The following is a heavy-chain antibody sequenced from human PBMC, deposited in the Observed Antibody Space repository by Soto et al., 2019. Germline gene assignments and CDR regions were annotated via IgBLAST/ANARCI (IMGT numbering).Heavy chain of an antibody. CDR2: IYHIGIA. CDR3: VSNLEPYYYGLDV. J-gene: IGHJ6*02. D-gene: IGHD3-3*01. Sequence: SETLSLTCTVYGDSITNNHWWSWVRQPPGKGPELSGEIYHIGIANYNPSRESRVAFSVDKSKNQFSLSLTSVTAADTDVYYCVSNLEPYYYGLDVWGQGTTVTVSS. CDR1: GDSITNNHW. V-gene: IGHV4-4*02.